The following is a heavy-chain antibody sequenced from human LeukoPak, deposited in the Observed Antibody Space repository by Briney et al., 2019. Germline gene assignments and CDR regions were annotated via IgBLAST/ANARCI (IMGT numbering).Heavy chain of an antibody. CDR3: AATIKRDYGDTNLHY. Sequence: SETLSLTCTVSGGSVSGYYWSWIRQPPGKGLEWIGYMYDRGNINYNPSLKSRVTLSQDMSKNQLSLKPRSVTAADSAVYYCAATIKRDYGDTNLHYWGQGILVTVSS. CDR1: GGSVSGYY. J-gene: IGHJ4*02. D-gene: IGHD4-17*01. V-gene: IGHV4-59*02. CDR2: MYDRGNI.